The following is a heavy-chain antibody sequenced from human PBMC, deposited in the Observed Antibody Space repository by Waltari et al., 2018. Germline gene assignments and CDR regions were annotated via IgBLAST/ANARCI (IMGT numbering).Heavy chain of an antibody. V-gene: IGHV1-8*02. D-gene: IGHD3-3*01. CDR1: GYTFINYE. CDR2: VNPNRGTT. J-gene: IGHJ5*02. CDR3: ARGRDVFANFDYNWFDP. Sequence: QVQLVQTGAEVLRPGAAVKVSCQASGYTFINYEINWVRQAAGQGLEWMGRVNPNRGTTAYAQKFQGRISLTWDTFTRTAYMELSNLRSDDTAVFYCARGRDVFANFDYNWFDPWGQGTLVTVSS.